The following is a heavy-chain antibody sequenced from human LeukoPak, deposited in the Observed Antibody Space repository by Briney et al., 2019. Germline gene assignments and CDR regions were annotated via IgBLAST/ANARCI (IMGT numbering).Heavy chain of an antibody. Sequence: SETLSLTCTVSGGSISRYYWSWIRQSAGKGLEWIGRIYTSGITNHNPSLKSRVTMSIDTSKNQFSLKLSSVTAADTALYYCAREASPYTYFSSGMDVWGQGTTVTVSS. V-gene: IGHV4-4*07. CDR3: AREASPYTYFSSGMDV. CDR2: IYTSGIT. D-gene: IGHD2/OR15-2a*01. J-gene: IGHJ6*02. CDR1: GGSISRYY.